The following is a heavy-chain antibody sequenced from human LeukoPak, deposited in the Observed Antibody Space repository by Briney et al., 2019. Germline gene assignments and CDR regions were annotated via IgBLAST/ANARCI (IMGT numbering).Heavy chain of an antibody. D-gene: IGHD6-6*01. CDR3: AVGSSGYYYYYYMDV. CDR2: MNPNSGNT. J-gene: IGHJ6*03. V-gene: IGHV1-8*01. Sequence: ASVKVSCKASGYTFTSYDINWVRQATGQGLEWMGWMNPNSGNTGYAQKFQGRVTMTRNTSISTAYMELSSLRSEDTAVYYCAVGSSGYYYYYYMDVWGKGTTVTVSS. CDR1: GYTFTSYD.